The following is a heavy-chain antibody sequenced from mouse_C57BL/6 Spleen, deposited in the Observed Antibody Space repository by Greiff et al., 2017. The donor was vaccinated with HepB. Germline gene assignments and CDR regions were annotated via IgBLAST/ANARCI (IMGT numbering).Heavy chain of an antibody. CDR3: AREGIYYDYDEFAY. J-gene: IGHJ3*01. V-gene: IGHV1-64*01. CDR2: IHTNSGST. D-gene: IGHD2-4*01. Sequence: QVQLQQPGAELVKPGASVKLSCTASGYTFTSYWMPWVQQRPGQGLEWIGMIHTNSGSTNYNENFKSKATLTIDKSSITAYLQLSNLTSEDSAVYYCAREGIYYDYDEFAYWGQGTLVTVSA. CDR1: GYTFTSYW.